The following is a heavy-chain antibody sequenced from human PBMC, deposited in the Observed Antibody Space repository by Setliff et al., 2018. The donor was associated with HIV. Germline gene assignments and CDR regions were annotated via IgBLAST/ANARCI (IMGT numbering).Heavy chain of an antibody. CDR1: GFTFSAHG. CDR3: AKDSNWEPRHPKFFDS. CDR2: IRHDGSYA. J-gene: IGHJ4*02. D-gene: IGHD1-26*01. V-gene: IGHV3-30*02. Sequence: PGGSLRLSCAASGFTFSAHGMHWVRQAPGKGLEWVAFIRHDGSYAYHADSVKGRFTMSRDNAKNTLYLQMNGLRGEDRAVYYCAKDSNWEPRHPKFFDSWGQGTLVTVSS.